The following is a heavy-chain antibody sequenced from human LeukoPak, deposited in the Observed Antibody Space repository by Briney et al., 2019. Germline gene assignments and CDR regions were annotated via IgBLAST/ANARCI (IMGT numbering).Heavy chain of an antibody. CDR3: ARRWVYDKRAFDA. CDR1: GGSFSGYY. Sequence: PSETLSLTCAVYGGSFSGYYWSWIRQPPGKGLEWIAYIYHTGSTDSNPSLKSRVTISLDTSKNQFSLKLSSVTAADTAVYYCARRWVYDKRAFDAWGQGTTVTVSS. D-gene: IGHD3-16*01. V-gene: IGHV4-59*08. J-gene: IGHJ3*01. CDR2: IYHTGST.